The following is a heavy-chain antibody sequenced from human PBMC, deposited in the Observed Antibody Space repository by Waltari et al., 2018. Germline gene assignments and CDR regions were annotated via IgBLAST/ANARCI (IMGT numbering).Heavy chain of an antibody. V-gene: IGHV4-38-2*02. J-gene: IGHJ4*02. Sequence: QVPLQESAPGLVKPSETLYLTCPVSGLSITIASYCVCIRPPPGTGLEWIGSIYHSGNTYYNPSLKGRLTISVDTSKNQFSLRLSSVTAADTAVYYCARAPMSGAATGTFDFWGLGSLVTVSP. D-gene: IGHD6-13*01. CDR2: IYHSGNT. CDR3: ARAPMSGAATGTFDF. CDR1: GLSITIASY.